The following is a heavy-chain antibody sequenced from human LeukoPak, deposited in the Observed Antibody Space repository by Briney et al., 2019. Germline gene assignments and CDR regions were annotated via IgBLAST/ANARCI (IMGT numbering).Heavy chain of an antibody. D-gene: IGHD3-3*01. CDR1: GFTFSSYG. CDR3: AKDLVSDFWSGSDNDAFDI. J-gene: IGHJ3*02. V-gene: IGHV3-33*06. CDR2: IWYDGSNK. Sequence: GGSLRLSCAASGFTFSSYGMHWVRQAPGKGLEWVAVIWYDGSNKYYADSVKGRFTISRDNSKNTLYLQMNILRAEDTAVYYCAKDLVSDFWSGSDNDAFDIWGQGTMVTVSS.